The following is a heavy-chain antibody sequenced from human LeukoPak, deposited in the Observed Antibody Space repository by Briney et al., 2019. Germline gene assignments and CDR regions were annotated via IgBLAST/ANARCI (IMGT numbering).Heavy chain of an antibody. CDR2: ISDSDEST. D-gene: IGHD2-8*02. V-gene: IGHV3-23*01. CDR1: GFTFSSYA. Sequence: GGSLRLSCAASGFTFSSYAMTWVRQAPGKGLEWVSSISDSDESTYYADSVKGRFTISRDNSKNTLYLQMSSLRAEDTAVYYCVKDLVRSLYYYGMDVWGQGTTVTVSS. CDR3: VKDLVRSLYYYGMDV. J-gene: IGHJ6*02.